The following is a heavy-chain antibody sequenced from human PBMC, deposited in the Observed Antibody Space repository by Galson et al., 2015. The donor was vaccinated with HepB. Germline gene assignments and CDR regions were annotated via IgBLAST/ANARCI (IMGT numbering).Heavy chain of an antibody. V-gene: IGHV1-69*13. D-gene: IGHD3-10*01. CDR1: GDTFSRYA. CDR3: ARVLGDGGGYGSGSFTTWGY. Sequence: SVKVSCKASGDTFSRYAVTWVRQAPGQGLEWVGGRIPVFNVVNYAQNFQGRVTITADESTDTAYMDLRSLRSDDTAVYYCARVLGDGGGYGSGSFTTWGYWGQGTLVTVSS. J-gene: IGHJ4*02. CDR2: RIPVFNVV.